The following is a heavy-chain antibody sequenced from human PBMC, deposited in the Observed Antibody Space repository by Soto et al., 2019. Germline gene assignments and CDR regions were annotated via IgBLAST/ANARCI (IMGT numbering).Heavy chain of an antibody. CDR2: ISHYGESK. CDR3: ARDFNWASDY. D-gene: IGHD7-27*01. Sequence: EVQLVESGGGLVQPGGSLSLSCAASGFTFTTYSIHWVRQAPGKGLEWISYISHYGESKYYADSVKGRFTISRDNAKNSVFLQMNSLRAEDTALYYCARDFNWASDYWGQGTLVTVSS. J-gene: IGHJ4*02. CDR1: GFTFTTYS. V-gene: IGHV3-48*01.